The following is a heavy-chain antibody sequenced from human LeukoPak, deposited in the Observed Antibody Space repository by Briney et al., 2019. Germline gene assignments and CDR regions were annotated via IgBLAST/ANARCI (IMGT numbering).Heavy chain of an antibody. D-gene: IGHD2-21*01. CDR2: ITSSGTTI. V-gene: IGHV3-48*03. J-gene: IGHJ4*02. Sequence: GGSLRLSCAASGFTFTTYEMNWVRQAPGKGLEWVSYITSSGTTIYYADSVKGRFTMSRDNSKNTVYLQMNSLRAEDTAVYYCAKESAYCGGDCYFLSDYWGQGTLVTVSS. CDR1: GFTFTTYE. CDR3: AKESAYCGGDCYFLSDY.